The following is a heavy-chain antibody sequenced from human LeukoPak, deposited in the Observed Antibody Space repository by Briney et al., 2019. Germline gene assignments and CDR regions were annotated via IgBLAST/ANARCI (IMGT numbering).Heavy chain of an antibody. Sequence: PGGSLRLSCAASGFSFSVFWMHWVRQAPGKGPVWVSRIKTDGSITDYADSVKGRFTISRDNAKNTLYLQMNSLRAEDTAVYYCANQHMDYFDYWGQGTLVTVSS. CDR3: ANQHMDYFDY. D-gene: IGHD2-21*01. CDR1: GFSFSVFW. V-gene: IGHV3-74*01. J-gene: IGHJ4*02. CDR2: IKTDGSIT.